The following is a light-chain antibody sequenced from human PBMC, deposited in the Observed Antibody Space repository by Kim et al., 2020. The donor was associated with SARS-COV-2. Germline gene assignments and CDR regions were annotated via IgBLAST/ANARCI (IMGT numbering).Light chain of an antibody. V-gene: IGLV1-40*01. J-gene: IGLJ3*02. Sequence: QWVTISCTGASSTIGPDYDVHWYQQLPGLAPKLLIYGDTHRPSGVPERFSGSKSGTSASLAISGLLPEDEADYYCQSYDTRLSGSVFGGGTQLTVL. CDR3: QSYDTRLSGSV. CDR2: GDT. CDR1: SSTIGPDYD.